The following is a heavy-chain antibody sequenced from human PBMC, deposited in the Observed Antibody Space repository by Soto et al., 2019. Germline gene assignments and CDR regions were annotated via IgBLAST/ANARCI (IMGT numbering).Heavy chain of an antibody. CDR1: GYTLTELS. Sequence: GASVKVSCKVSGYTLTELSMHWVRQAPGKGLEWMGGFDPEDGETIYAQKFQGRVTMTEDTSTDTAYMELSSLRSEDTAVYYCATVGRGPPRNWFDPWGQGTLVTVSS. CDR2: FDPEDGET. D-gene: IGHD2-15*01. V-gene: IGHV1-24*01. CDR3: ATVGRGPPRNWFDP. J-gene: IGHJ5*02.